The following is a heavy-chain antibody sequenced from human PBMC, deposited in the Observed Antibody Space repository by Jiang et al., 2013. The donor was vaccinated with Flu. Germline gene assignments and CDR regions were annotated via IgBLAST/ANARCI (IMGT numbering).Heavy chain of an antibody. Sequence: SCAASGFTFSSYAMHWVRQAPGKGLEWVAVISYDGSNKYYADSVKGRFTISRDNSKNTLYLQMNSLRAEDTAVYYCARADYYDSSGYLLAEYFQHWGQGTLVTVSS. CDR1: GFTFSSYA. CDR3: ARADYYDSSGYLLAEYFQH. D-gene: IGHD3-22*01. V-gene: IGHV3-30-3*01. CDR2: ISYDGSNK. J-gene: IGHJ1*01.